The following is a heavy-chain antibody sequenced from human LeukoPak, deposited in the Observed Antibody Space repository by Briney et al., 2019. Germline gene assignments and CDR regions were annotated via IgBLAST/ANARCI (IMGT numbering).Heavy chain of an antibody. CDR2: IYYSGSA. D-gene: IGHD3-3*01. Sequence: SETLSLTCTVDNDYIILGNYYWTWIRQPPGKGLEWIGYIYYSGSAYYNPSLESRVTISVDTSKNQFSLKLTSMTAADTAVYFCARASGVAIYGGWFDPWGQGTLVTVSS. J-gene: IGHJ5*02. CDR3: ARASGVAIYGGWFDP. CDR1: NDYIILGNYY. V-gene: IGHV4-30-4*08.